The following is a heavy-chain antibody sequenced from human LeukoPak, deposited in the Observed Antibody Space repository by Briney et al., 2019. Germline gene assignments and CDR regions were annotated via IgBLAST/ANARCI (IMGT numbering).Heavy chain of an antibody. CDR1: GYTFTGYY. Sequence: ASVKVSCKASGYTFTGYYLHWVRQAPGQGLEWMGWINPNSGGTNFAQKFQGRVTMTRDTSISTAYMGLSRLRSDDTAVYFRARDSYSSGAFDIWGQGTMVTVSS. J-gene: IGHJ3*02. D-gene: IGHD6-19*01. CDR3: ARDSYSSGAFDI. V-gene: IGHV1-2*02. CDR2: INPNSGGT.